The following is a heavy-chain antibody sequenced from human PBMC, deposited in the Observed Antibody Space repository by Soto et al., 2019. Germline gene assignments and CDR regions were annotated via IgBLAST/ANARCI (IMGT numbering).Heavy chain of an antibody. CDR3: ARDWERAAAGPNWFDP. CDR2: IIPIFGTA. D-gene: IGHD6-13*01. Sequence: ASVKVSCKASGGTFSRYAISWVRQAPGQGLEWMGGIIPIFGTANYAQKFQGRVTITADESTSTAYMELSSLRSEDTAVYYCARDWERAAAGPNWFDPWGQGTLVTVSS. J-gene: IGHJ5*02. V-gene: IGHV1-69*13. CDR1: GGTFSRYA.